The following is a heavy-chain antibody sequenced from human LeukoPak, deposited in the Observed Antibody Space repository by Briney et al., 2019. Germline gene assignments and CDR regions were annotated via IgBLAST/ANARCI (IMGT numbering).Heavy chain of an antibody. CDR2: VKSDASSK. J-gene: IGHJ3*01. CDR1: GFTFSTDW. CDR3: ARGGSPPEALGDTFDV. Sequence: GGSLRLACAASGFTFSTDWMHWVRQAPGKGLVWASRVKSDASSKNYADSVEGRFTISRDNAKNKLHLQMNTLRAEDTAVYYCARGGSPPEALGDTFDVWGQGTLVTVSS. D-gene: IGHD1-26*01. V-gene: IGHV3-74*01.